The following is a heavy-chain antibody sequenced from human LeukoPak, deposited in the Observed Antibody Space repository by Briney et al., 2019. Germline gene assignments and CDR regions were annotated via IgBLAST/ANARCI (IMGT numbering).Heavy chain of an antibody. CDR1: GFSLSTTGVG. J-gene: IGHJ4*02. D-gene: IGHD3-10*01. Sequence: SGPTLVNPTQTLTLTCTFSGFSLSTTGVGVGWIRQPPGKALEWLALIYWNNDKRYSPSLKTRLTITKDTSKNQVVLTMNNMGPVDTATYYCVHPLGYGSGSYFFYVDYWGQGTLVTVSS. CDR3: VHPLGYGSGSYFFYVDY. V-gene: IGHV2-5*01. CDR2: IYWNNDK.